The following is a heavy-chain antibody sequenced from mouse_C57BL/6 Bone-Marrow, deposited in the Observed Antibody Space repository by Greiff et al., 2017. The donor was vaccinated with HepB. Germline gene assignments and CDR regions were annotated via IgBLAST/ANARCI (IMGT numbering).Heavy chain of an antibody. V-gene: IGHV1-72*01. Sequence: QVQLQQPGAELVKPGASVKLSCKASGYTFTSYWMHWVKQRPGRGLEWIGRIDPNSGGTKYNEKFKSKATLTVDKPSSTAYMQRSSLTSEDSAVYYCARTRDYYDPKGDCAMDYWGQGTSVTVSS. D-gene: IGHD1-1*01. CDR3: ARTRDYYDPKGDCAMDY. CDR1: GYTFTSYW. J-gene: IGHJ4*01. CDR2: IDPNSGGT.